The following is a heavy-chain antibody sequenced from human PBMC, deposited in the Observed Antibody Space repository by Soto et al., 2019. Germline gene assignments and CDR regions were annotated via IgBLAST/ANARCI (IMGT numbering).Heavy chain of an antibody. CDR1: GFTFSSYA. J-gene: IGHJ3*02. CDR2: VSGRGGSI. CDR3: AKDPLDSYGFVGI. V-gene: IGHV3-23*01. D-gene: IGHD5-18*01. Sequence: EVQLLESGGGLVQPGGSLRLSCAASGFTFSSYAMSWVRQAPGKGLEWVSSVSGRGGSIYYADSVKDRFTISRDNSKNMLYRQMHSLRAEDTAVYYSAKDPLDSYGFVGIWCQGTMVTVSS.